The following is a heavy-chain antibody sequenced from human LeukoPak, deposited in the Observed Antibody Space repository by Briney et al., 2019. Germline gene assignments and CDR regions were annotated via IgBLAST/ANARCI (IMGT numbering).Heavy chain of an antibody. D-gene: IGHD1-14*01. CDR1: GGSISSYY. CDR2: IYTSGST. V-gene: IGHV4-4*07. CDR3: ARDRRRDLFHAFDI. Sequence: PSETLSLTCTVSGGSISSYYWSWIRQPAGKGLEWIGRIYTSGSTNYNPSLKSRVTISLDTPKNQFSLKLSSVTAADTAIYFCARDRRRDLFHAFDIWGRGTTVTVSP. J-gene: IGHJ3*02.